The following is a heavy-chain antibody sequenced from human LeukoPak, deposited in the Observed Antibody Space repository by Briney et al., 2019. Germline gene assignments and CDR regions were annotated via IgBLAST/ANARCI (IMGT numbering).Heavy chain of an antibody. CDR2: IWYDGSNK. D-gene: IGHD6-13*01. CDR1: GFTFSNYG. V-gene: IGHV3-33*06. CDR3: AKDSGSGRIAAAGTFPFDY. Sequence: GGSLRLSCAASGFTFSNYGMHWVRQAPGKGLEWVAVIWYDGSNKYYADSVKGRFTISRDNSKNTLYLQMNSLRAEDTAVYYCAKDSGSGRIAAAGTFPFDYWGQGTLVTVSP. J-gene: IGHJ4*02.